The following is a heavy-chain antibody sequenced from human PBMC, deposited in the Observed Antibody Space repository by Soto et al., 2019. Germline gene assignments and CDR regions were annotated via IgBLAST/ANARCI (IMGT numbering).Heavy chain of an antibody. J-gene: IGHJ5*02. CDR3: ARDGYITGTTDWFDP. Sequence: PSETLSLTCTVSGGSVSSGSYCWSWIRQPPGKGLEWIGYIYYSGSTNYNPSLKSRVTISVDTSKNQFSLKLSSVTAADTAVYYCARDGYITGTTDWFDPWGQGTLVTVSS. CDR1: GGSVSSGSYC. CDR2: IYYSGST. D-gene: IGHD1-7*01. V-gene: IGHV4-61*01.